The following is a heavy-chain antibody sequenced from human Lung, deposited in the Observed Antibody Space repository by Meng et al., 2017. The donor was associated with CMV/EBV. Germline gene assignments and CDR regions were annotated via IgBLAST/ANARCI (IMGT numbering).Heavy chain of an antibody. D-gene: IGHD7-27*01. Sequence: SVKVSCKASGYTFTGHYMHWVRQAPGQGLEWMGWIHPNTGGTNYAQNFQGRVTLTRDTSIRTVYMELSSLRSDDTAMYYCARDDNWGPDYWGQGTRVTVSS. CDR1: GYTFTGHY. CDR2: IHPNTGGT. CDR3: ARDDNWGPDY. J-gene: IGHJ4*02. V-gene: IGHV1-2*02.